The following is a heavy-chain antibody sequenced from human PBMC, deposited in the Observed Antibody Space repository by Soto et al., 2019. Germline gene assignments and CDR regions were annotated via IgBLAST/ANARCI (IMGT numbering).Heavy chain of an antibody. Sequence: ASETLSLTCTVSGGSISSYYGSWIRQPPGKGLEWIGYIYYSGSTNYNPSLKSRVTISVDTSKNQFSLKLSSVTAADTAVYYCARGNGYGDDYYYYYGMDVWGQGTTVTVSS. D-gene: IGHD4-17*01. CDR2: IYYSGST. V-gene: IGHV4-59*01. J-gene: IGHJ6*02. CDR1: GGSISSYY. CDR3: ARGNGYGDDYYYYYGMDV.